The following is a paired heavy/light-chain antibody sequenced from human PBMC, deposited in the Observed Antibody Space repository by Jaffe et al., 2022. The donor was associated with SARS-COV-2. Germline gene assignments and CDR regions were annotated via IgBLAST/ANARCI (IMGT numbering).Heavy chain of an antibody. D-gene: IGHD5-18*01. J-gene: IGHJ4*02. CDR2: ISYDGSYK. Sequence: QVQLVESGGGVVQPGRSLRLSCAASGFTFNNNALHWVRQAPGKGLEWVATISYDGSYKYYTDSVKGRFTISRDTSKNTLYLHMNSLRVVDTAVYYCARGRGPQLWSNFDYWGQGTLVTVSS. CDR1: GFTFNNNA. CDR3: ARGRGPQLWSNFDY. V-gene: IGHV3-30*04.
Light chain of an antibody. CDR3: CSYAGFTTLWV. Sequence: QSALTQPASVSGSPGQSITISCTGTSSDVGSYPLVSWYQQHPGKAPKLMIYEGSKRPSGVSSRFSGSKSGNTASLTISGLQAEDEADYYCCSYAGFTTLWVFGGGTKLTVL. CDR2: EGS. J-gene: IGLJ3*02. CDR1: SSDVGSYPL. V-gene: IGLV2-23*01.